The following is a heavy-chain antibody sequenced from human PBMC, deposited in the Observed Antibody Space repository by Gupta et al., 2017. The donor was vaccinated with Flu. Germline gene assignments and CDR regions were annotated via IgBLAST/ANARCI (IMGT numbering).Heavy chain of an antibody. D-gene: IGHD2-2*01. CDR3: ARLPRYCSSTSCYRHFDY. J-gene: IGHJ4*02. V-gene: IGHV4-4*02. CDR1: GGSISSSNW. Sequence: TCAVSGGSISSSNWWSWVRQPPGKGLEWIGEIYHSGSTNYNPSLKSRVTISVDKSKNQFSLKLSSVTAADTAVYYCARLPRYCSSTSCYRHFDYWGQGTLVTVSS. CDR2: IYHSGST.